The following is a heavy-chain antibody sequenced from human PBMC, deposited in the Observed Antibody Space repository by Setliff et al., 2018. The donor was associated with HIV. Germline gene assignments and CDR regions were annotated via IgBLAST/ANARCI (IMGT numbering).Heavy chain of an antibody. CDR3: ARWVTFGGAKNAFDI. CDR2: IPHNGGT. CDR1: GYSIGSGSF. D-gene: IGHD3-16*01. Sequence: ASETLSLTCAVSGYSIGSGSFWGWIRQPPGKGLEWIATIPHNGGTYYNPDPSLTGRVTISVDRSKNQFPLKLSSVTAADTAVYYCARWVTFGGAKNAFDIWGQGTMVTVSS. J-gene: IGHJ3*02. V-gene: IGHV4-38-2*01.